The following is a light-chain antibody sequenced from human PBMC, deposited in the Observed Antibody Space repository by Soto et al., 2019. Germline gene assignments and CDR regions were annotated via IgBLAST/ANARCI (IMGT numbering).Light chain of an antibody. CDR1: QDIGTW. CDR3: QHADSFPFT. CDR2: VAS. J-gene: IGKJ3*01. V-gene: IGKV1-12*01. Sequence: DIQLTQSPSSVSASVGYRVTITCRASQDIGTWLAWYQQKPGKAPKLLIYVASNLQSRVPSRFSGAGSGTDFNLTITSLQPEDFATYHCQHADSFPFTYGPGTKVDFK.